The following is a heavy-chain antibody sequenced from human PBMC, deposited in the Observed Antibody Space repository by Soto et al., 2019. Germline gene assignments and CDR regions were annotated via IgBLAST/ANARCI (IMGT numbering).Heavy chain of an antibody. Sequence: QITLKESGPTLVKPTQTLTLTCTFSGFSLSTSGVGVTWIRQPPGKALEWLALIYWDDDKGYSPSLKNRFTIPKDTSKNQVVLTMTNIDPVDTATYYCAHYDYGGLVYWGQGALVTVSS. CDR2: IYWDDDK. V-gene: IGHV2-5*02. CDR1: GFSLSTSGVG. D-gene: IGHD4-17*01. J-gene: IGHJ4*02. CDR3: AHYDYGGLVY.